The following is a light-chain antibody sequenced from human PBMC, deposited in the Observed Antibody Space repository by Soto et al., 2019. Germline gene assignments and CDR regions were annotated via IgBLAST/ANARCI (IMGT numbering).Light chain of an antibody. CDR2: GAS. V-gene: IGKV3-20*01. CDR3: QQYGSPGT. Sequence: EIVLTQSPGTLSLSPGARATLSCRASQSVSNNYLAWSAQKPGQAPRLLIYGASNRATGIPDRFSGSGSGTDFTLTIRRLEPEDFAVYDCQQYGSPGTFGQGTKVDIK. J-gene: IGKJ1*01. CDR1: QSVSNNY.